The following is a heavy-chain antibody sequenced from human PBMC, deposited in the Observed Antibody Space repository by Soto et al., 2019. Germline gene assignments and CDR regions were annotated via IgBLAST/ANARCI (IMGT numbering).Heavy chain of an antibody. CDR2: IIPIFGTA. CDR3: ARETYYYDSSGYADAFDI. J-gene: IGHJ3*02. D-gene: IGHD3-22*01. Sequence: QVQLVQSGAEVKKPGSSGKVSCKASGGTFSSYAISWVRQAPGQGLEWMGGIIPIFGTANYAQKFQGRVTITADESTSTAYMELSSLRSEDTAVYYCARETYYYDSSGYADAFDIWGQGTMVTVSS. V-gene: IGHV1-69*12. CDR1: GGTFSSYA.